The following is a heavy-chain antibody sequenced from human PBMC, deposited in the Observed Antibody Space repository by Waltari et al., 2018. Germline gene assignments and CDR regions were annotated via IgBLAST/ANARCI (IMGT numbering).Heavy chain of an antibody. CDR3: AADYYDSSGPRNWFDP. CDR1: GGTFSSYA. D-gene: IGHD3-22*01. CDR2: IIPIFGTA. J-gene: IGHJ5*02. Sequence: QVQLVQSGAEVKKPGASVKVSCKASGGTFSSYAISWVRQAPGQGLEWMGGIIPIFGTANYAQKFQGRVTITADESTSTAYMELSSLRSEDTAVYYCAADYYDSSGPRNWFDPWGQGTLVTVSS. V-gene: IGHV1-69*01.